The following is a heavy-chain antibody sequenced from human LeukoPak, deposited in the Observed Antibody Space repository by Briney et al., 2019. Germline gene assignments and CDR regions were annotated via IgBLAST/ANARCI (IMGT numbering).Heavy chain of an antibody. CDR2: ISGSSGST. D-gene: IGHD3-10*01. CDR1: GFTFSSYG. Sequence: PGGSLRLSCAASGFTFSSYGMSWVRQAPGKGLEWVSVISGSSGSTYYADSVKGRFTISRDNSKNTLYLQMNSLRAEDTALYYCAKGSYGSGSYGPIDYWGQGTLVTVSS. CDR3: AKGSYGSGSYGPIDY. J-gene: IGHJ4*02. V-gene: IGHV3-23*01.